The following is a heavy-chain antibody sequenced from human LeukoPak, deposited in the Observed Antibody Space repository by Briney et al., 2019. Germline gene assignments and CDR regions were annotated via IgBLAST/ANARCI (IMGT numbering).Heavy chain of an antibody. J-gene: IGHJ4*02. CDR1: GITLSNYG. CDR3: AKRGVVIRAVIVGFHKEAYYFDY. CDR2: ISDGGGSR. V-gene: IGHV3-23*01. Sequence: QSGGSLRLSCAVSGITLSNYGMSWVRQAPGKGLEWVAGISDGGGSRNYADSVKGRFTISRDNPKNTLYLQMNSLRAEDTAVYFCAKRGVVIRAVIVGFHKEAYYFDYWGQGALVTVSS. D-gene: IGHD3-10*01.